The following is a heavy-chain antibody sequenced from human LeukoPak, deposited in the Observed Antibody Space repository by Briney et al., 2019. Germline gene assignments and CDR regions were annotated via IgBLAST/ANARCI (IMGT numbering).Heavy chain of an antibody. Sequence: TGGSLRLSCAASGFVFRTYGVHWVRQAPGKGLEWVSFIWFDGTNKYYADSVKGRFTISRDSSKNSLYLQMNSLRAEDTAVYYCARGLHYDILTGYLDYWGQGTLVTVSS. CDR1: GFVFRTYG. J-gene: IGHJ4*02. V-gene: IGHV3-33*01. CDR3: ARGLHYDILTGYLDY. CDR2: IWFDGTNK. D-gene: IGHD3-9*01.